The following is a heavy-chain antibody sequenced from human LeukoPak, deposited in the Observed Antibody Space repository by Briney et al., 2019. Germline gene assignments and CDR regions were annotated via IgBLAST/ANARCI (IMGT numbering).Heavy chain of an antibody. D-gene: IGHD6-13*01. Sequence: SETLSLTCAVYGGSFSGHYWSWIRQSPGKGLEWIGEINHSGSINYNPSLKSRVTISVDTSKNQFSLKLSSVTAADTAVYYCARGQGIAAAGTLDYWGQGTLVTVSP. CDR2: INHSGSI. V-gene: IGHV4-34*01. J-gene: IGHJ4*02. CDR3: ARGQGIAAAGTLDY. CDR1: GGSFSGHY.